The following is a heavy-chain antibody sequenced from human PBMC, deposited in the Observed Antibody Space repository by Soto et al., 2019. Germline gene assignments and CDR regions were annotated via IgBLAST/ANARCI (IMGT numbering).Heavy chain of an antibody. CDR1: GFTFSVYA. CDR2: ISGSGGST. Sequence: EVQLLESGGGLIQPGGSLRLSCAASGFTFSVYAMSWDRQAPGKELECVSGISGSGGSTSYADSVKGRFTISRDNSKNTLSLQMNSLRAEDTALYYCAKALYGGHDYWGPGTLVTVSS. D-gene: IGHD4-17*01. V-gene: IGHV3-23*01. J-gene: IGHJ4*02. CDR3: AKALYGGHDY.